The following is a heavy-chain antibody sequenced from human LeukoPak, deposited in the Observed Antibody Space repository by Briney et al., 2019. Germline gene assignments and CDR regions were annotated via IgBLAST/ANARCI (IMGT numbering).Heavy chain of an antibody. D-gene: IGHD2-2*01. J-gene: IGHJ6*02. V-gene: IGHV4-34*01. CDR3: ARVRSDCSSTSCYVFHYYYGMDV. CDR1: GGSFSGHY. CDR2: INHSGST. Sequence: SETLSLTCAVYGGSFSGHYWSWIRQPPGKGLEWIGEINHSGSTNYNPSLKSRVTISVDTSKNQFSLKLSSVTAADTAVYYCARVRSDCSSTSCYVFHYYYGMDVWGQGTTVTVSS.